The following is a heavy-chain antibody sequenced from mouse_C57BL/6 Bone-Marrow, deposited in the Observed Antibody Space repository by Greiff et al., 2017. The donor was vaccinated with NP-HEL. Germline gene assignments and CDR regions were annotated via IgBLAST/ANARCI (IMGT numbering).Heavy chain of an antibody. CDR3: ARAGPYAMDY. CDR1: GFTFSDYG. CDR2: ISSGSSTI. D-gene: IGHD4-1*01. Sequence: EVMLVESGGGLVKPGGSLKLSCAASGFTFSDYGMHWVRQAPEKGLEWVAYISSGSSTIYYADTVKGRFTISRDNAKNTLFLQRTSLRSEDTAMYYCARAGPYAMDYWGQGTSVTVSS. V-gene: IGHV5-17*01. J-gene: IGHJ4*01.